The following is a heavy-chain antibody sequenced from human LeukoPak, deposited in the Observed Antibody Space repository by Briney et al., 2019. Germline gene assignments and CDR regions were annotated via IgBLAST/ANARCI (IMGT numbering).Heavy chain of an antibody. J-gene: IGHJ6*03. V-gene: IGHV1-8*01. D-gene: IGHD3-10*01. CDR2: MNPNSGNT. Sequence: ASVKVSCKASGYTFTSYDINWVRQATGQGLEWMGWMNPNSGNTGYAQKFQGRVTMTRNTSISTAYMELSSLRSEDTAVYYCARGLYYYGSGRSYYYYYYMDVWGKGTTVTISS. CDR3: ARGLYYYGSGRSYYYYYYMDV. CDR1: GYTFTSYD.